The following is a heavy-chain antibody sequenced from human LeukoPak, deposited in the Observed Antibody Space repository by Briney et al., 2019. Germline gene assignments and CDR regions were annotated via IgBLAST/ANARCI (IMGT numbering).Heavy chain of an antibody. J-gene: IGHJ4*02. CDR3: ASLWATGSRSV. Sequence: SETLSLTCTVSGGSISSYYWSWIRQPPGEGLEWIGYIYYSGSTDYNPSLKSRVTISVDTSKNQFSLKLSSVTAADTAVYYCASLWATGSRSVWGQGTLVTVSS. CDR1: GGSISSYY. D-gene: IGHD3-9*01. V-gene: IGHV4-59*01. CDR2: IYYSGST.